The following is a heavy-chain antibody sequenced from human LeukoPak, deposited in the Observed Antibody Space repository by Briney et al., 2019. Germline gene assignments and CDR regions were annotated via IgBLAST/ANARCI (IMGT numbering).Heavy chain of an antibody. CDR2: IYYSGST. J-gene: IGHJ3*02. CDR3: GGGSSRNAFEI. Sequence: SETLSLTCTVSGGSISSSSYYWGWIRQPPGKGLEWIGNIYYSGSTYYNPSVKSRVTISVDTSKNQFSLKLSSVTAADTAVYYCGGGSSRNAFEIWGQGTMVTVSS. CDR1: GGSISSSSYY. D-gene: IGHD1-26*01. V-gene: IGHV4-39*01.